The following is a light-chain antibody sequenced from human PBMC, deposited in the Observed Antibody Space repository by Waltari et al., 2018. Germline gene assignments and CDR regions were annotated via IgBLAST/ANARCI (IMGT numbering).Light chain of an antibody. Sequence: DIQMTQSPSSASASGGDRVSITCRASQDISSWLVWYQQKPGKAPKLLIFAASNLQSGVPSRFSGSGSGTDFTLTISSLLPEDFATYYCQQASSFPLTFGGGTKVEIK. CDR1: QDISSW. V-gene: IGKV1-12*01. CDR2: AAS. J-gene: IGKJ4*01. CDR3: QQASSFPLT.